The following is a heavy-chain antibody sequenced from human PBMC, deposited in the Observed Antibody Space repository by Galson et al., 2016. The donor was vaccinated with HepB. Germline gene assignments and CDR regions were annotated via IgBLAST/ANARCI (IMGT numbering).Heavy chain of an antibody. CDR3: ATGDLLRGGVEDY. J-gene: IGHJ4*02. V-gene: IGHV1-18*01. CDR1: SYTFVSYV. D-gene: IGHD1-26*01. Sequence: QSGAEVKKPGASVKVSCEASSYTFVSYVINWVRQAPGQGLEWMGWISAFNGDTKIAQRLQGRVTMTTDTSTSTAYMEVRSLRSDDTAVYYCATGDLLRGGVEDYWGQGTLVIVSS. CDR2: ISAFNGDT.